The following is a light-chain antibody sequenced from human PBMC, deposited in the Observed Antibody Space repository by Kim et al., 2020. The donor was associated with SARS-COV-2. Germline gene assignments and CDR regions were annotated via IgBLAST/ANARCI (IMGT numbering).Light chain of an antibody. V-gene: IGKV3-11*01. Sequence: GERATLACRASQRISSSLAWYQQKPGQPPRLLMFDASNRATGIPARFSASGSGTDFTLTISSLEPEDFAVYYCQQCSNGPPGTWTFGQGTKVDIK. CDR3: QQCSNGPPGTWT. J-gene: IGKJ1*01. CDR1: QRISSS. CDR2: DAS.